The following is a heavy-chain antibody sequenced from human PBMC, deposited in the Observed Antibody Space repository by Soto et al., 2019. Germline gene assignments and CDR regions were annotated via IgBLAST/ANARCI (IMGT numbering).Heavy chain of an antibody. CDR1: GYTFTDYY. J-gene: IGHJ4*02. Sequence: QVHLVQSGAAVKKPGASVKVSCKASGYTFTDYYVHWVRQAPGQGLEWMGWINPNSGGTKSAQKFQGRVTMTRDTSISTAYMELSRLRSDDTAVYYCARRKGDYYDSSGYHYYFDYWGQGTLVTVSS. D-gene: IGHD3-22*01. CDR2: INPNSGGT. V-gene: IGHV1-2*02. CDR3: ARRKGDYYDSSGYHYYFDY.